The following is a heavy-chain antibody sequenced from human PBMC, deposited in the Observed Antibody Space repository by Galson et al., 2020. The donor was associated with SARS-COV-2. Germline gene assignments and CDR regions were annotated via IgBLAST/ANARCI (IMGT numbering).Heavy chain of an antibody. V-gene: IGHV4-34*01. D-gene: IGHD6-13*01. CDR1: VGSFSDYY. J-gene: IGHJ4*02. CDR2: ISHSGST. Sequence: SETLSLTCAVYVGSFSDYYWTWIRQPPGKGLEWIGEISHSGSTNYNPSLKSRVTISVDTSKNQCSLRLTSVTAAYTAVYYCARRADSSSWFGFDYWGQGTLVTVSS. CDR3: ARRADSSSWFGFDY.